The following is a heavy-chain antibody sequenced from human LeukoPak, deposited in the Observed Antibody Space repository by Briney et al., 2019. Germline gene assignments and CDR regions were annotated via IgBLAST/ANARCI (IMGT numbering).Heavy chain of an antibody. CDR2: ITPRSDYI. J-gene: IGHJ4*02. Sequence: GGSLRLSCAASGFNLNTYSMNWVRQAPGKGLEWVSSITPRSDYIFYADSLQGRFTISRDNAKNSLYLQMNSLRVEDTAVYYCARGYNSALDYWGRGTLVTVSS. CDR1: GFNLNTYS. D-gene: IGHD1-14*01. CDR3: ARGYNSALDY. V-gene: IGHV3-21*06.